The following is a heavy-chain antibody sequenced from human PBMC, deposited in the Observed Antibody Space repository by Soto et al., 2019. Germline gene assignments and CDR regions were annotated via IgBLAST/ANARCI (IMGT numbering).Heavy chain of an antibody. V-gene: IGHV3-23*01. CDR1: GFTFSSYA. J-gene: IGHJ4*02. Sequence: EVQLLESGGGLVQPGGSLRLSCAASGFTFSSYAMSWVRQAPGKGLEWVSAISGSGGSTYYADSVKGRFTISRDNTKNTRYLQMNSLRAEDTAGYYCAKERSSSWSTFDYWGQGTLVTVSS. CDR3: AKERSSSWSTFDY. CDR2: ISGSGGST. D-gene: IGHD6-13*01.